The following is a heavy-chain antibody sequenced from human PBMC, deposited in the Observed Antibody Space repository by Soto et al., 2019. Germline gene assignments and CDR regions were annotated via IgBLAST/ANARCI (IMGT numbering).Heavy chain of an antibody. Sequence: SETLSLTCTVSGGSISSSSYYWGWIRQPPGKGLEWIGSIYYSGSTYYNPSLKSRVTISVDTSKNQFSLKLSSVTAADTAVYYCATSKDYYDSSGSVDDWGQGILVTVAS. CDR2: IYYSGST. V-gene: IGHV4-39*01. CDR1: GGSISSSSYY. J-gene: IGHJ4*02. CDR3: ATSKDYYDSSGSVDD. D-gene: IGHD3-22*01.